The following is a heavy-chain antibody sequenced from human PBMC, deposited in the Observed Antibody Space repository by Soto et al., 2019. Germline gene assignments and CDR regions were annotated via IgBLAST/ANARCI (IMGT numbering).Heavy chain of an antibody. CDR2: ISYDGSNK. J-gene: IGHJ6*02. D-gene: IGHD3-3*01. V-gene: IGHV3-30-3*01. Sequence: QVQLVESGGGVVQPGRSLRLSCAASGFTFSSYAMQWVRQAPGKGLEWVAVISYDGSNKYYADSVKGRFTISRDNSKNTLYLQMTSLRAEDTAVYYCARETYYDFWSGPYYGMDVWGQGTTVTVSS. CDR3: ARETYYDFWSGPYYGMDV. CDR1: GFTFSSYA.